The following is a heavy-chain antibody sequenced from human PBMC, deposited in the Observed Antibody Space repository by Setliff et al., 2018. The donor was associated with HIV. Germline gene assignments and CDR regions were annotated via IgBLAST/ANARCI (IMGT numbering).Heavy chain of an antibody. Sequence: PSETLSLTCSVSGGSISNYYWSWIRQPPGEGLEWIGYISYSGSTTYNPSLKSRVTISLDTSKNQFSLRVNSVTAADTAVYFCARDSFIVDYYMDVWGKGTMVTVSS. CDR2: ISYSGST. CDR3: ARDSFIVDYYMDV. CDR1: GGSISNYY. D-gene: IGHD2-21*01. J-gene: IGHJ6*03. V-gene: IGHV4-59*01.